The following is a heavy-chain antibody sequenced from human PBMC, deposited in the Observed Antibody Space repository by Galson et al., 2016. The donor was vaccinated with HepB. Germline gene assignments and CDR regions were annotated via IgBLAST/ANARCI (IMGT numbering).Heavy chain of an antibody. CDR3: VKEVQVGVTLLNDAFDV. D-gene: IGHD1-26*01. CDR2: ISWNSATV. V-gene: IGHV3-9*01. J-gene: IGHJ3*01. CDR1: GFIFDDFG. Sequence: LRLSCAASGFIFDDFGMHWVRQGPGKGLEWVSGISWNSATVGYADFVRGRFVISRDDAKSSLHLQLNSLRVDDTALYFCVKEVQVGVTLLNDAFDVWGPGTMVTVSS.